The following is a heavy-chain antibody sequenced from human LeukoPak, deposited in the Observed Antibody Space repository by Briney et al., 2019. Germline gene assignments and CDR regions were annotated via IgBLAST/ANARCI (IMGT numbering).Heavy chain of an antibody. CDR2: INWNGGST. J-gene: IGHJ6*03. CDR1: GFTFDDYG. CDR3: ARPHSNYGRGDYYMDV. Sequence: LTGGSLRLPCAASGFTFDDYGMSWVRHAPGKGLEWVSGINWNGGSTGYADSVKGRFTISRDNAKNSLYLQMNSLRAEDTALYHCARPHSNYGRGDYYMDVWGKGTTVTVSS. V-gene: IGHV3-20*01. D-gene: IGHD4-11*01.